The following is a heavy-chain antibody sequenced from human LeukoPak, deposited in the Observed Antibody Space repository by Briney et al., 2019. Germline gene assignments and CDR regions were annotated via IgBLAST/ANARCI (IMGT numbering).Heavy chain of an antibody. Sequence: SETLSLTCTVSGGSISSYYWSWIRQPPGKGLEWIGYIYYSGSTNYNPSLKSRVTISVDTSKNQFSLKLSSVTAADTAVYYCARHEEMATMYDYWAREPWSPSPQ. D-gene: IGHD5-12*01. J-gene: IGHJ4*02. CDR3: ARHEEMATMYDY. CDR2: IYYSGST. CDR1: GGSISSYY. V-gene: IGHV4-59*08.